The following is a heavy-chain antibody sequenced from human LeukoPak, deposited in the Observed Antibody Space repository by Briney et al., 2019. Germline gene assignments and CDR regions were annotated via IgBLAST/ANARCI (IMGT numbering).Heavy chain of an antibody. J-gene: IGHJ4*02. CDR2: IYHSGST. Sequence: PSGTLSLTCAVSGGSISSSNWWSWVRQPPGKGLEWIGEIYHSGSTNYNPSLKSRVTISVDTSKNQFSLKLSSVTAADTAVYYCARAGTLYGSGSYYAPTDYWGQGTLVTVSS. CDR1: GGSISSSNW. CDR3: ARAGTLYGSGSYYAPTDY. V-gene: IGHV4-4*02. D-gene: IGHD3-10*01.